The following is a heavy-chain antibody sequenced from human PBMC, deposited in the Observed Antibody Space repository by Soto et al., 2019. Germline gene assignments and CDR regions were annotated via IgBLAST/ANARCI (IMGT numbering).Heavy chain of an antibody. D-gene: IGHD6-13*01. J-gene: IGHJ6*02. V-gene: IGHV3-7*01. CDR3: ARDVGSSSPYFSYYYYYGIDV. Sequence: EVQLVESGGGLVQPGGSLRLSCAASGFSFTSYWMSWVRQAPGKGLEWVANIKEDGSEKYYVDSVKGRFTISRDNAKNSLYLQMNSLRAEDTAVYYCARDVGSSSPYFSYYYYYGIDVWGQGTTVTVSS. CDR2: IKEDGSEK. CDR1: GFSFTSYW.